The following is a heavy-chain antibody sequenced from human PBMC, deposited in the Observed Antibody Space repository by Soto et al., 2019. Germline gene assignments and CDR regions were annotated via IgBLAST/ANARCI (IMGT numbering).Heavy chain of an antibody. CDR2: IYYSGST. D-gene: IGHD6-13*01. J-gene: IGHJ4*02. CDR1: GGSISSGGYH. Sequence: SETLSLTCTVSGGSISSGGYHWSWIRQHPGKGLEWIGYIYYSGSTYYNPSLKSRVSISVDTSKNQFSLKLSSVTAADTAVYYCARGGIAAAAPPDYWGQGTLVTVSS. CDR3: ARGGIAAAAPPDY. V-gene: IGHV4-31*03.